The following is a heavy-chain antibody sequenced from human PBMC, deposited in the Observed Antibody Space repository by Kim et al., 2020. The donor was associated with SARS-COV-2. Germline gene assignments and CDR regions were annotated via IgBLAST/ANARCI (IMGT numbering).Heavy chain of an antibody. CDR3: ASGACYCSGGSCPEDSNYYAY. CDR2: ISDDGSKK. J-gene: IGHJ4*02. Sequence: GGSLRLSCAASGFTFSSYAMHWNRQAPGKGLEWVAVISDDGSKKYYVDSVKGRFTISRDNSKNTVYLQMNSLRTEDTAVYYCASGACYCSGGSCPEDSNYYAYFGQGTLVTVSS. V-gene: IGHV3-30*04. D-gene: IGHD2-15*01. CDR1: GFTFSSYA.